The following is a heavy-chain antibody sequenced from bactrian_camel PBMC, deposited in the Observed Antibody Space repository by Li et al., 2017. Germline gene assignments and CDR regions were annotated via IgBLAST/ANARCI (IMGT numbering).Heavy chain of an antibody. CDR2: INWNGHRT. D-gene: IGHD4*01. Sequence: HVQLVESGGGLVQAGGSLRLSCTASGLTFDDYAMGWFRQAPGKEHEAISCINWNGHRTYYADSVKGRFTISRDNAKNTVDLQLSSLRPEDMAMYYCARGHVTSDFGLGRGTQVTVS. CDR1: GLTFDDYA. J-gene: IGHJ4*01. V-gene: IGHV3S60*01.